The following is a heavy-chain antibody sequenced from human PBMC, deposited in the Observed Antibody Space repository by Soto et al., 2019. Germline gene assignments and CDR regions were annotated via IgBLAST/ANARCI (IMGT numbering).Heavy chain of an antibody. V-gene: IGHV6-1*01. Sequence: SQTLSLTCAISGDSVSSNSAAWNWIRQSPSRGLEWLGRTYYRSKWYNDYAVSVKSRITINPETSKNQFSLQLNSLTPEDTAVYYFARGEVGATDYYYYYGMDVWGQGTTVTVSS. CDR1: GDSVSSNSAA. CDR3: ARGEVGATDYYYYYGMDV. D-gene: IGHD1-26*01. CDR2: TYYRSKWYN. J-gene: IGHJ6*02.